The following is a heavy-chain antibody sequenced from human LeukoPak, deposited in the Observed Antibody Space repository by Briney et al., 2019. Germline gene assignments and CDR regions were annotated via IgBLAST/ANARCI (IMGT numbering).Heavy chain of an antibody. CDR2: IYTGGST. Sequence: GGSLRLSCAASGFTVSSNYMSWVRQAPGKELEWVSVIYTGGSTYYADSVKGRFTISRDNAKNSVFLQMNTLRAEDTAVYYCARDSYMFGSDYWGQGTLVTVSS. D-gene: IGHD3-10*02. J-gene: IGHJ4*02. CDR3: ARDSYMFGSDY. CDR1: GFTVSSNY. V-gene: IGHV3-53*01.